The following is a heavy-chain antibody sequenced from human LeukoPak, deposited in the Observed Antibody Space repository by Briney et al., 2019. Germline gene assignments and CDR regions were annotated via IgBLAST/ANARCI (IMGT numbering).Heavy chain of an antibody. J-gene: IGHJ3*02. D-gene: IGHD3-3*01. V-gene: IGHV1-2*02. CDR1: GYTFTGYY. CDR2: INPNSGGT. Sequence: ASVKVSCKASGYTFTGYYMHWVRQAPGQGLEWMGWINPNSGGTNYAQKFQGRVTMTRDTSISTAYMELSRPRSDDTAVYYCARDRDHCDFWSGPDAFDIWGQGTMVTVSS. CDR3: ARDRDHCDFWSGPDAFDI.